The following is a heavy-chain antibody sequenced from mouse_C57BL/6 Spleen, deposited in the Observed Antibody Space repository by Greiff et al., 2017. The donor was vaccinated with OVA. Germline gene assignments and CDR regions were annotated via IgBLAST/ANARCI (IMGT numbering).Heavy chain of an antibody. V-gene: IGHV1-55*01. D-gene: IGHD1-1*01. CDR3: ARSAVVATRNY. CDR2: IYPGSGST. CDR1: GYTFTSYW. J-gene: IGHJ2*01. Sequence: QVQLKQPGAELVKPGASVKMSCKASGYTFTSYWITWVKQRPGQGLEWIGDIYPGSGSTKYNEKFKSKATLTVDTSSSTAYMQLSSLTSEDSAVYCCARSAVVATRNYWGQGTTLTVSS.